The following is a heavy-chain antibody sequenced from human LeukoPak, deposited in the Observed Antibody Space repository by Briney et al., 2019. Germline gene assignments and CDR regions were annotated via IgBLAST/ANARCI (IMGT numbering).Heavy chain of an antibody. D-gene: IGHD1-26*01. CDR3: ARDSVYSGSSLDY. CDR2: INHSGST. CDR1: GGSFSGNY. V-gene: IGHV4-34*01. Sequence: SETLSLTCAVYGGSFSGNYWNWIRQPPDKGLEWIGEINHSGSTNYNPSLKSRVTISVDTSKNQFSLKLSSVTAADTAVYYCARDSVYSGSSLDYWGQGALVTVSS. J-gene: IGHJ4*02.